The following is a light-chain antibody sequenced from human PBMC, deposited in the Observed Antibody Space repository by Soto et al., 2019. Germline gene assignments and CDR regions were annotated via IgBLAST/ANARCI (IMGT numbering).Light chain of an antibody. Sequence: EIVLTQSPGTLSFSPGERSTLCFISSQTISSNYFAWYQQKPGQAPRLLIYGISTRATGIPDRFSGSGSGTDFTLTISRLEPEDFAVYYCEQYGSSPRTFGQGTKVDI. V-gene: IGKV3-20*01. CDR2: GIS. CDR1: QTISSNY. CDR3: EQYGSSPRT. J-gene: IGKJ1*01.